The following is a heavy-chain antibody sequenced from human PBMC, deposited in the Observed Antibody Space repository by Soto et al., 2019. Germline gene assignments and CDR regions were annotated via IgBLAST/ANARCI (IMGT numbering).Heavy chain of an antibody. D-gene: IGHD6-6*01. V-gene: IGHV2-5*02. Sequence: QITLKESGPTLVKPTQTLTLTCTFSGFSLSTSGVDVGWIRQPPGKALEWLALIYWDDDKRYKPSLKSRLTITKSTSRNQVVPTMTNMDPLDTATYYCAHRRPYSNSPEYFFDYWGQGTLVTVSS. CDR2: IYWDDDK. J-gene: IGHJ4*02. CDR1: GFSLSTSGVD. CDR3: AHRRPYSNSPEYFFDY.